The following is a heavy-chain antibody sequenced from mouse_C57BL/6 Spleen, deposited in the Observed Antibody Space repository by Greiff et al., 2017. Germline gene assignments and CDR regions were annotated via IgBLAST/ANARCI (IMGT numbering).Heavy chain of an antibody. CDR2: IYPGSGST. V-gene: IGHV1-55*01. CDR3: ARQITTVVEDY. Sequence: QVQLQQPGAELVKPGASVKMSCKASGYTFTSSWITRVKQRPGQGLEWIGDIYPGSGSTNYNEKFKSKATLTVDTSSSTAYMQLSSLTSEDSAVYYCARQITTVVEDYWGQGTTLTVSS. D-gene: IGHD1-1*01. CDR1: GYTFTSSW. J-gene: IGHJ2*01.